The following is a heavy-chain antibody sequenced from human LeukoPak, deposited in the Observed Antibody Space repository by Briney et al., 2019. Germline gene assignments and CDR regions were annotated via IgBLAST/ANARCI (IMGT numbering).Heavy chain of an antibody. CDR2: INPSGGST. D-gene: IGHD3-16*01. CDR3: ARRLQHAYYMDV. CDR1: GYTFTSYY. Sequence: ASVKVSCKASGYTFTSYYMHWVRQAPGQGLEWMGIINPSGGSTSYAQKFQGRVTMTRDMSTRTVYMDLSSLRPEDTAVYYCARRLQHAYYMDVWGKGTTVTVSS. J-gene: IGHJ6*03. V-gene: IGHV1-46*01.